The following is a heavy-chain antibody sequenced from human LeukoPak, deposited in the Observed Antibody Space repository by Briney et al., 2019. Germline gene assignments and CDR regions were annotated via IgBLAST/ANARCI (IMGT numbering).Heavy chain of an antibody. V-gene: IGHV1-24*01. CDR2: FDPEDGET. Sequence: GASVKVSCKVSGYTLTELSMHWVRQAPGKGLEWMGGFDPEDGETIYAQKFQGRVTMTEDTSTDTAYMELSSLRSEDTAVYYCATSRNTYGDYYYGMDVWGQGTTVTVSS. D-gene: IGHD3-10*01. CDR1: GYTLTELS. J-gene: IGHJ6*02. CDR3: ATSRNTYGDYYYGMDV.